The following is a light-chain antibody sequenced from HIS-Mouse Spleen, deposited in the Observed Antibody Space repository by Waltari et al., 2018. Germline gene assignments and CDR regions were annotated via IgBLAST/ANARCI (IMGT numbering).Light chain of an antibody. J-gene: IGKJ2*01. V-gene: IGKV1-13*02. CDR3: QQFNSYPYT. CDR2: DAS. CDR1: QGISSA. Sequence: AIQLTQSPSSLSASVGDRVTIPCRASQGISSALAWYQQKPGKVPKLLIYDASRLESGVPSRFSGSGSGTDFTLTISSLQPEDFATYYCQQFNSYPYTFGQGTKLEIK.